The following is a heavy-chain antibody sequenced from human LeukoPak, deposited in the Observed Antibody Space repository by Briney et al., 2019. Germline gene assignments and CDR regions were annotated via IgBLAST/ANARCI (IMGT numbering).Heavy chain of an antibody. CDR3: ARTVVVVAADDDY. J-gene: IGHJ4*02. D-gene: IGHD2-15*01. CDR1: GFTFSDYY. CDR2: ISSSGSTI. V-gene: IGHV3-11*01. Sequence: GGSLRLSCAASGFTFSDYYMSWIRQAPGKGLEWVSYISSSGSTIYYADSVKGRFTISRDNAKNSLYLQMNSLGAEDTAVYYCARTVVVVAADDDYWGQGTLVTVSS.